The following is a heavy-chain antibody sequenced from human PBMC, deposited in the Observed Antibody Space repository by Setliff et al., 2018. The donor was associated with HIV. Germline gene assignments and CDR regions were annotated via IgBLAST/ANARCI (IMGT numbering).Heavy chain of an antibody. V-gene: IGHV4-4*07. CDR2: FRPSGNA. J-gene: IGHJ4*02. D-gene: IGHD3-22*01. Sequence: SETLSLTCTVSGGSISTHHFWSWIRQPAGKGLEWIGRFRPSGNAYYRDPYYNPSLKSRLTLSVDTSKNQFSLKLSSVTAADTAVYYCARDKPYDSSGYRTLYYWGQGTLVTVSS. CDR3: ARDKPYDSSGYRTLYY. CDR1: GGSISTHH.